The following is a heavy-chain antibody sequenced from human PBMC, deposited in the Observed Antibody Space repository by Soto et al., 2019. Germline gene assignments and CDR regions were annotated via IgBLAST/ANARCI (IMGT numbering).Heavy chain of an antibody. CDR2: VKGGGDIT. V-gene: IGHV3-23*01. CDR3: ARGHFGVTMDV. D-gene: IGHD3-3*01. CDR1: EFTFSSYS. J-gene: IGHJ6*02. Sequence: EVQLLESGGGLVQPVGSLRLSCAASEFTFSSYSMIWVRQAPGKGLEWVSGVKGGGDITYYAESVKGRFTISRGNFKNTLYLHMNSLRAEDTAVFYCARGHFGVTMDVWGQGTTVTVSS.